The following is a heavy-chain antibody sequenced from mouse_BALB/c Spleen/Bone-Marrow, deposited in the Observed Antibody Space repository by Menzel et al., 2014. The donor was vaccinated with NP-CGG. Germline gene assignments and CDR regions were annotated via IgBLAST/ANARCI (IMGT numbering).Heavy chain of an antibody. D-gene: IGHD2-10*02. CDR3: ARDVGYGNYFVY. V-gene: IGHV7-1*02. CDR2: SRNRAKYYTT. Sequence: EVHLVESGGGLVQPGDSLRLSCAPSGFTFSDFYMDWVRPPPGKRLEWIATSRNRAKYYTTEYSASVKGRFIVSRDTSQSVLYLQMNALRAEDTAIYYCARDVGYGNYFVYWGQGTLVTVSA. J-gene: IGHJ3*01. CDR1: GFTFSDFY.